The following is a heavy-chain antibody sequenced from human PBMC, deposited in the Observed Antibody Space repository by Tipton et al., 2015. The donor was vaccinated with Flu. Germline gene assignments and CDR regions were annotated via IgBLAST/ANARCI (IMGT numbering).Heavy chain of an antibody. J-gene: IGHJ3*02. CDR3: ASPLLGGGARSDAFDI. Sequence: LRLSCTVSGGSISSGSYYWSWIRQPAGKGLEWIGRIYTSGSTNYNPSLKSRVTISVDTSKNQFSLKLNSVTAADPAMYFCASPLLGGGARSDAFDIWGQGTMVTVSS. D-gene: IGHD3-16*01. V-gene: IGHV4-61*02. CDR2: IYTSGST. CDR1: GGSISSGSYY.